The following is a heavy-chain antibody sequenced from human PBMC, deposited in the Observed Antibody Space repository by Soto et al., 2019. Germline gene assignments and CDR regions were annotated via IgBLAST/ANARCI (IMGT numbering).Heavy chain of an antibody. CDR1: GYTFTNYY. CDR3: AREASSGYYVTS. J-gene: IGHJ5*02. D-gene: IGHD3-22*01. CDR2: INPSGGST. Sequence: QVQLVQSGTEVKKPGASVKVSCKASGYTFTNYYMYWVRQAPGQGLEWMGMINPSGGSTNYAQKFQSRVTMTSNTYTSTVYMELSSMRSEDTAVYYCAREASSGYYVTSWGQGTLVTVSS. V-gene: IGHV1-46*01.